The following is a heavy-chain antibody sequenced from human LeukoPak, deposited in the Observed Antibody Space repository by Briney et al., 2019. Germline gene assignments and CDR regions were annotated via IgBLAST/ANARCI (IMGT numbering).Heavy chain of an antibody. CDR1: GFIFSSYG. J-gene: IGHJ4*02. D-gene: IGHD2-15*01. Sequence: GRSLRLSCAASGFIFSSYGMHWVRQAPGKGLEWVAVISYDGSNKYYADSVKGRFTISRDNSKNTLYLQMNSLRAEDTAVYYCAKDNCSGGSCYFDYWGQGTLVTVSS. CDR2: ISYDGSNK. V-gene: IGHV3-30*18. CDR3: AKDNCSGGSCYFDY.